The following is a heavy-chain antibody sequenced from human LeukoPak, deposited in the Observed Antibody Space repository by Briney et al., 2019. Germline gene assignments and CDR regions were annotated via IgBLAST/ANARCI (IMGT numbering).Heavy chain of an antibody. D-gene: IGHD3-22*01. V-gene: IGHV1-2*02. CDR3: ARVFRGITMIVGGLELDY. CDR1: GYSFTTYY. J-gene: IGHJ4*02. CDR2: INPNSGGT. Sequence: ASVKVSCKASGYSFTTYYIHWVRQAPGQGLEWMGWINPNSGGTNYAQKFQGRVTMTRDTSISTAYMELSRLRSDVTAVYYCARVFRGITMIVGGLELDYWGQGTLVTVSS.